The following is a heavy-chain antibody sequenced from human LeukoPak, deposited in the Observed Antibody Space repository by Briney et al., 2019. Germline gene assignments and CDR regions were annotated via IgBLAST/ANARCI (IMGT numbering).Heavy chain of an antibody. V-gene: IGHV4-34*01. CDR3: ASRPAWGRRDGYNWAFDI. CDR1: GGSFSGYY. D-gene: IGHD5-24*01. J-gene: IGHJ3*02. CDR2: INHSGST. Sequence: SETLSLTCAVYGGSFSGYYWSWIRQPPGKGLEWIGEINHSGSTNYNPSLKSRVTISVDTSKNQFSLKLSSVTAADTAVYYCASRPAWGRRDGYNWAFDIWGQGTTVTVSS.